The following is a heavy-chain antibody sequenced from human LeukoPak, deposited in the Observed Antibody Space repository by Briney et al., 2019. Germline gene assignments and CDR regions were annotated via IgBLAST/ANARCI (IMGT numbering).Heavy chain of an antibody. CDR2: ISAYNGNT. CDR1: GYTFTSYG. V-gene: IGHV1-18*01. J-gene: IGHJ6*03. Sequence: ASVKVSCKASGYTFTSYGTSWVRQAPGQGLEWMGWISAYNGNTNYAQKLQGRVTMTTDTSTSTAYMELRSLRSDDTAVYYCARVPWVAATQVPFHYYYMDVWGKGTTVTVSS. CDR3: ARVPWVAATQVPFHYYYMDV. D-gene: IGHD2-15*01.